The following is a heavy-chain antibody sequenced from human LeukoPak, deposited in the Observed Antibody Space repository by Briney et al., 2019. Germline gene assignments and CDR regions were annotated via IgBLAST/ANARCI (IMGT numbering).Heavy chain of an antibody. V-gene: IGHV3-48*03. J-gene: IGHJ4*02. CDR1: GFTFSRYE. CDR3: ARDYASDY. CDR2: ISSSGDTI. D-gene: IGHD3-10*01. Sequence: GGSPRLSCAASGFTFSRYEMNWVGQAPGKWLEWVSYISSSGDTIYYADSVKGRFTISRDNAKNSLYLQMNSLRAEDTAIYYCARDYASDYWGQGTLVTVSS.